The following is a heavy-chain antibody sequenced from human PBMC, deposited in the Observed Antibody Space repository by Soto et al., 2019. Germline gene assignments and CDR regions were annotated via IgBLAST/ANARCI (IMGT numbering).Heavy chain of an antibody. Sequence: GGSLRLSCAASGFTFSSYSMNWVRQAPGKGLEWVSSISSSSSYIYYADSVKGRFTISRDNAKNSLYLQMNSLRAEDTAVYYCARRLPYCTNGVCYIFYYGMDVWGQGTTVTVSS. CDR1: GFTFSSYS. CDR2: ISSSSSYI. J-gene: IGHJ6*02. D-gene: IGHD2-8*01. V-gene: IGHV3-21*01. CDR3: ARRLPYCTNGVCYIFYYGMDV.